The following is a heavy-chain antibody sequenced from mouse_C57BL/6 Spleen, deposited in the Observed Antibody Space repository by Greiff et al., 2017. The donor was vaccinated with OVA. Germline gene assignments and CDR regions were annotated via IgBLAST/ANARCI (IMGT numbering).Heavy chain of an antibody. CDR1: GYTFTSYW. V-gene: IGHV1-5*01. Sequence: EVKLVESGTVLARPGASVKMSCKTSGYTFTSYWMHWVKQRPGQGLEWIGAIYPGNSDTSYNQKFKGKAKLTAVTSASTAYMELSSLTNEDSAVYYCTIITTVDDAMDYWGQGTSVTVSS. CDR3: TIITTVDDAMDY. J-gene: IGHJ4*01. CDR2: IYPGNSDT. D-gene: IGHD1-1*01.